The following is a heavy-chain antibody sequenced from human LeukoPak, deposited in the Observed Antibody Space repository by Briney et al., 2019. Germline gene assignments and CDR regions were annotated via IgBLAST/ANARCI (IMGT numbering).Heavy chain of an antibody. CDR1: GFTFDDYA. J-gene: IGHJ3*01. D-gene: IGHD1-1*01. V-gene: IGHV3-9*01. CDR3: AKSTGRDAIDV. Sequence: GRSLRLSCAASGFTFDDYAMHLVRQAPGKSLESVSGITWNSNTIQYADSVKGLFTISRDNAKKSLYLQMNSLRDEDSAFYYYAKSTGRDAIDVWGQGTTVTVSS. CDR2: ITWNSNTI.